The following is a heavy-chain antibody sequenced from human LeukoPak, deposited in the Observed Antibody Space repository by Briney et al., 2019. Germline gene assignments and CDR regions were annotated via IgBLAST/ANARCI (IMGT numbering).Heavy chain of an antibody. J-gene: IGHJ6*04. CDR2: IIPIFGTA. Sequence: ASVKVSCKASGGTFSSYAISWVRQAPGQGLEWMGGIIPIFGTANYAQKFQGRVTITADKSTSTAYMGLSSLRSEDTAVYYCARAGGPLFDGNYYYGMDVWGKGTTVTVSS. CDR3: ARAGGPLFDGNYYYGMDV. V-gene: IGHV1-69*06. CDR1: GGTFSSYA. D-gene: IGHD2-8*02.